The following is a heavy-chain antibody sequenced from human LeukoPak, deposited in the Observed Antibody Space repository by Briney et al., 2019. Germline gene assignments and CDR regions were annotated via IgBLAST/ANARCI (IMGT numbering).Heavy chain of an antibody. CDR1: EYTFTGYY. CDR3: ARGVRASGSSAVLFDY. D-gene: IGHD6-6*01. J-gene: IGHJ4*02. V-gene: IGHV1-2*06. CDR2: INPNSGGT. Sequence: GASVKVSCKASEYTFTGYYMHWVRQAPGQGLEWMGRINPNSGGTNYAQKFQGRVTMTRDTSISTAYMELSRLRSDDTAVYYCARGVRASGSSAVLFDYWGQGTLVTVSS.